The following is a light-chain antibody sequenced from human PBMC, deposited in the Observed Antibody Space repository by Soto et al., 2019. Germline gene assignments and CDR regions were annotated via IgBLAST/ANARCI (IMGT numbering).Light chain of an antibody. Sequence: EIVLTQSPGTLSLSPGERATLSCSASQSVSSSYLAWYQQKPGQAPRLRIYGASSRATGIPDRFSGSGSGTDFTLNISRLEPEDCAVYYCKQYGRPLVTFGPGTKVDIQ. CDR2: GAS. V-gene: IGKV3-20*01. CDR3: KQYGRPLVT. J-gene: IGKJ3*01. CDR1: QSVSSSY.